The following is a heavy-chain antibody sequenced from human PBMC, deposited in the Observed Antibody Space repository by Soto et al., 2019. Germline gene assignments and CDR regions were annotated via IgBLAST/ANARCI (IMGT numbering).Heavy chain of an antibody. CDR1: GFTFSHYG. V-gene: IGHV3-30*03. D-gene: IGHD1-26*01. CDR3: ARYSGKYQGPIDY. CDR2: ISYDGSNK. Sequence: QVQLAESGGGVVQPGRSLRLSCAASGFTFSHYGIHWVRQAPGKGLEWLAVISYDGSNKHYADSVKGRFTVSRDNSKKTLYLQMNSLRAEDTAVYFCARYSGKYQGPIDYWGQGTLVTVSS. J-gene: IGHJ4*02.